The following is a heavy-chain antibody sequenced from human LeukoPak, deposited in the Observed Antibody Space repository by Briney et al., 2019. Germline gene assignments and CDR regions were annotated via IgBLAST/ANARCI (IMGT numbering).Heavy chain of an antibody. J-gene: IGHJ3*01. V-gene: IGHV3-21*01. CDR1: GFTFSSYS. CDR2: ISSSSSYI. Sequence: KPGGSLRLSCAASGFTFSSYSMNWVRQAPGKGLEWVSSISSSSSYIYYADSVKGRFTISRDNAKNSLYLQMNSLRADDTSVYYCARGDFWGGPYTDAFDVWGQGTMVTVSS. D-gene: IGHD3-3*01. CDR3: ARGDFWGGPYTDAFDV.